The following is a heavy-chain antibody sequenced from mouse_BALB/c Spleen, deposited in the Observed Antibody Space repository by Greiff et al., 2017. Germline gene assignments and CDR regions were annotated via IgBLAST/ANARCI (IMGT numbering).Heavy chain of an antibody. CDR1: GFTFSDYY. V-gene: IGHV5-4*02. CDR2: ISDGGSYT. D-gene: IGHD2-1*01. CDR3: ARDNGNYGYAMDY. J-gene: IGHJ4*01. Sequence: EVKLEESGGGLVKPGGSLKLSCAASGFTFSDYYMYWVRQTPEKRLEWVATISDGGSYTYYPDSVKGRFTISRDNAKNNLYLQMSSLKSEDTAMYYCARDNGNYGYAMDYWGQGTSVTVSS.